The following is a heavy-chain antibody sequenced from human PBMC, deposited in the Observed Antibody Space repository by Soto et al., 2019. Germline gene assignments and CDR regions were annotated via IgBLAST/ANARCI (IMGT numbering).Heavy chain of an antibody. V-gene: IGHV1-2*02. CDR3: ARERCPLGSGSPCPRYGFDF. CDR2: LKSDNGGA. J-gene: IGHJ5*01. Sequence: AAPLKVSCNASGYSSSGHYMHCVRQVPGKRLEHLGWLKSDNGGAYYAPKFRGMVTFTRDTTTTTAYLEVSELRSEDPAVYFCARERCPLGSGSPCPRYGFDFWGQGPTVTVSS. D-gene: IGHD3-10*01. CDR1: GYSSSGHY.